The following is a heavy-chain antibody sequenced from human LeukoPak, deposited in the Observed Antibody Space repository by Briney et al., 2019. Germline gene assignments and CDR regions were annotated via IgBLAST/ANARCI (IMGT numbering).Heavy chain of an antibody. Sequence: GGSLRLSCAASGFTFNNYAMNWVRQAPGKGLEWVANIKTDGSATYYADSVKGRFTISRDNAKNSLYLEINSLRVEDTAVYYCVRNLPGTGYWGQGTPVTVSS. V-gene: IGHV3-7*01. D-gene: IGHD3-9*01. CDR2: IKTDGSAT. J-gene: IGHJ4*02. CDR3: VRNLPGTGY. CDR1: GFTFNNYA.